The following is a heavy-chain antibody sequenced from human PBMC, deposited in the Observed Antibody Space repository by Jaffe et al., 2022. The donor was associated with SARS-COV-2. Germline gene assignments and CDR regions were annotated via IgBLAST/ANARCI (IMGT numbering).Heavy chain of an antibody. CDR2: ISGDGGST. J-gene: IGHJ4*02. D-gene: IGHD3-22*01. Sequence: EVQLVESGGGVVQPGGSLRLSCAASGFTFDDYAMHWVRQAPGKGLEWVSLISGDGGSTYYADSVKGRFTISRDNSKNSLYLQMNSLRTEDTALYYCAKDLARSEGYYYPHYFDYWGQGTLVTVSS. CDR1: GFTFDDYA. CDR3: AKDLARSEGYYYPHYFDY. V-gene: IGHV3-43*02.